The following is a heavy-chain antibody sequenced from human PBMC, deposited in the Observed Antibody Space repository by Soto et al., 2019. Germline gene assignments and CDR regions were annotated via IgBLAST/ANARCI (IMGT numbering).Heavy chain of an antibody. Sequence: QVQLVQSGTEVKKPGSSVKVSCKASGGTFVSHAITWIRQAPGHGPECLGWIIAEVGTANYPQKFQGRVTIAADASTSTVSMELTTLTFDDTAIYYCARNFQGRFDAWGQGTLVTVS. J-gene: IGHJ5*02. CDR2: IIAEVGTA. V-gene: IGHV1-69*01. CDR1: GGTFVSHA. CDR3: ARNFQGRFDA.